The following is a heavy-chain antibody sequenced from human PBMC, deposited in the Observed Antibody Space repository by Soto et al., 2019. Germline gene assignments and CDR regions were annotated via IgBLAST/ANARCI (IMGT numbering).Heavy chain of an antibody. CDR2: IIPIFGTA. CDR1: GGTFSSYA. D-gene: IGHD6-13*01. J-gene: IGHJ5*02. CDR3: ARDHLGIAAALNWFDP. Sequence: QVQLVQSGAEVKKPGSSVKVSCRASGGTFSSYAISWVRQAPGQGLEWMGGIIPIFGTANYAQKFQGRVKITADESTSAAYMELSSLRSEDTAVYYCARDHLGIAAALNWFDPWGQGTLVTVSS. V-gene: IGHV1-69*01.